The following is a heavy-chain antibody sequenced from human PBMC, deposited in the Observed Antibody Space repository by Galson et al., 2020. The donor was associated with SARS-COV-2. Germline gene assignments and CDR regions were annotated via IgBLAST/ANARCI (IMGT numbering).Heavy chain of an antibody. CDR1: GGSSSGFY. Sequence: SETLSLTCAVYGGSSSGFYWYWIRQPPGKGLEWIGEIKHSGSPNYNPSLKSRVTISVDKSKNQFLLRLNSVTVADTAMYYCATTDGYWGQGTLVTVSS. V-gene: IGHV4-34*01. CDR3: ATTDGY. J-gene: IGHJ4*02. D-gene: IGHD4-17*01. CDR2: IKHSGSP.